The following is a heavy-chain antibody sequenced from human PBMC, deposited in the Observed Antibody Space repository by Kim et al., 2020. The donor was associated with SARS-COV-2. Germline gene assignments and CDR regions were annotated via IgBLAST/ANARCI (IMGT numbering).Heavy chain of an antibody. CDR2: INHSGST. D-gene: IGHD5-12*01. CDR1: GGSFSGYY. V-gene: IGHV4-34*01. CDR3: ARDHIVATIFNYYYYMDD. J-gene: IGHJ6*03. Sequence: SETLSLTCAVYGGSFSGYYWSWIRQPPGKGLEWIGEINHSGSTNYNPSLKSRVTISVDTSKNQFSLKLSSVTAADTAVYYCARDHIVATIFNYYYYMDDWGKGTTVTVSS.